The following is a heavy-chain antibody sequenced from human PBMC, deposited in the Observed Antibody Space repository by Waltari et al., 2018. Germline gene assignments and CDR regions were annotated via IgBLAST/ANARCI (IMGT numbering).Heavy chain of an antibody. J-gene: IGHJ6*02. V-gene: IGHV4-4*02. CDR2: IYHSGST. Sequence: VQLVESGGGLVQPGGSLRLSCAASGFTFSSYWMSWVRQAPGKGLEWIGEIYHSGSTNYNPSLKSRVTISVDKSKNQFSLKLSSVTAADTAVYYCARVTYMITFGGVIDPYGMDVWGQGTTVTVSS. CDR1: GFTFSSYW. D-gene: IGHD3-16*02. CDR3: ARVTYMITFGGVIDPYGMDV.